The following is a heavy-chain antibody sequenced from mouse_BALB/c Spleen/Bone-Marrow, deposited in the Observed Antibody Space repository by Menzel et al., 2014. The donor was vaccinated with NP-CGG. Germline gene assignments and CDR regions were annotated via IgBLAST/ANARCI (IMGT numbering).Heavy chain of an antibody. CDR3: ARDVPLYDVGYFDY. Sequence: EVKVVESGGGLVQPGGSRKLSCAASGFTFSSFGMRWVRQAPEKGLEWVAYISSGSSTIYYADTVKGRFTISRDNPKNTLFLQMTSLRSEDTAMYYCARDVPLYDVGYFDYWGQGTTLTVSS. V-gene: IGHV5-17*02. CDR1: GFTFSSFG. D-gene: IGHD2-14*01. J-gene: IGHJ2*01. CDR2: ISSGSSTI.